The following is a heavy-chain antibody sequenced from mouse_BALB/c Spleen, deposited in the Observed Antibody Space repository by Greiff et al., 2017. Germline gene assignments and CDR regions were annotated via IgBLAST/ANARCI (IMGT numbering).Heavy chain of an antibody. V-gene: IGHV1S56*01. CDR1: GYTFTSYY. J-gene: IGHJ4*01. CDR3: ARLLRYYAMDY. CDR2: IYPGNVNT. Sequence: QVHVKQSGPELVKPGASVRISCKASGYTFTSYYIHWVKQRPGQGLEWIGWIYPGNVNTKYNEKFKGKATLTADKSSSTAYMQLSSLTSEDSAVYFCARLLRYYAMDYWGQGTSVTVSS. D-gene: IGHD1-1*01.